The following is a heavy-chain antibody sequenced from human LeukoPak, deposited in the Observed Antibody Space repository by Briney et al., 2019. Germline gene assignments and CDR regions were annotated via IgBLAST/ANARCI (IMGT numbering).Heavy chain of an antibody. J-gene: IGHJ6*04. Sequence: SVRVSCKASGGTFSSYAISWVRQAPGKGLEWMGGIIPIFGTANYAQKFQGRVTITADKSTSTAYMELSSLRSEDTAVYYCARVIKDVVGGYDLLYYYYGMDVWGKGTMVTVSS. V-gene: IGHV1-69*06. CDR1: GGTFSSYA. CDR2: IIPIFGTA. CDR3: ARVIKDVVGGYDLLYYYYGMDV. D-gene: IGHD5-12*01.